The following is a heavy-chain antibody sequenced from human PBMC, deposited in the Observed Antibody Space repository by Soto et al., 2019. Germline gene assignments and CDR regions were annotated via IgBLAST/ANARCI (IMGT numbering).Heavy chain of an antibody. Sequence: PSETLSLTCTVSGASISGHSYYWTWIRQPPGKGLEWIGSSYYSGTTYFNPSLKSRATISVDTSKNQFSLRLTSVTAADTAIYYCTRRYNWNDNYFEPWGPGALVIVSS. CDR3: TRRYNWNDNYFEP. V-gene: IGHV4-39*01. CDR1: GASISGHSYY. D-gene: IGHD1-20*01. CDR2: SYYSGTT. J-gene: IGHJ5*02.